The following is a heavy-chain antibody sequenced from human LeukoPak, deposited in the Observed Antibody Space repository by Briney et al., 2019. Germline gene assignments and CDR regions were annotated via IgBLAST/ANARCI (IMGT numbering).Heavy chain of an antibody. Sequence: SETLSLTCAVYGVSFSGYYWSWIRQPPGKGLEWIGEINHSGSTNYNPSLKSRVTISVDTSKNQFSLKLSSVTAADTAVYYCASTPLYSNYFDYWGQGTLVTVSS. V-gene: IGHV4-34*01. J-gene: IGHJ4*02. CDR2: INHSGST. D-gene: IGHD4-11*01. CDR1: GVSFSGYY. CDR3: ASTPLYSNYFDY.